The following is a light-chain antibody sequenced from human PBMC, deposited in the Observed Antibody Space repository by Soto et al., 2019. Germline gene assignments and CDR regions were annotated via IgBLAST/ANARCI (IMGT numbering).Light chain of an antibody. CDR2: WSS. J-gene: IGKJ1*01. Sequence: DIVMTQSPDSLAVSLGERATINCKSSQSVLYSSNNKNYLAWYQQKTGQPPKLLLSWSSTRESGVPDRFIGSGSGTHFTLSITNLQAEDVATYYCQQYYATPWTFGPGTKVDI. CDR1: QSVLYSSNNKNY. CDR3: QQYYATPWT. V-gene: IGKV4-1*01.